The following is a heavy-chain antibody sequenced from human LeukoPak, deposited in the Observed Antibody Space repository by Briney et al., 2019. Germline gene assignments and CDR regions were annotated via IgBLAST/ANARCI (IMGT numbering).Heavy chain of an antibody. CDR1: GGSITAYY. V-gene: IGHV4-34*01. CDR2: INHSRGT. Sequence: SETLSLTCSVYGGSITAYYWSWIRQPPGKGLEWIGEINHSRGTKYNPSLESRVTILLDASKNEFSLNLNSVTASDTAVYYCAREDYYFDSWGQGTLVTVSS. J-gene: IGHJ4*02. CDR3: AREDYYFDS.